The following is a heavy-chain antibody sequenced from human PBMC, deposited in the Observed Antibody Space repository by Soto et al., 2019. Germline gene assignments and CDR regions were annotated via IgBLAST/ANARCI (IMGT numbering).Heavy chain of an antibody. D-gene: IGHD6-19*01. Sequence: QVQLVESGGGVVQPGRSLRLSCAASGFTFSSYGMHWVRQAPGKGLEWVAVISYDGSNKYYADSVKGRFTISRDNSKNTLYLQMSRLRAEDTAVYYCAKGAVAGTSFDYWGQGTLVTVSS. CDR3: AKGAVAGTSFDY. CDR1: GFTFSSYG. CDR2: ISYDGSNK. J-gene: IGHJ4*02. V-gene: IGHV3-30*18.